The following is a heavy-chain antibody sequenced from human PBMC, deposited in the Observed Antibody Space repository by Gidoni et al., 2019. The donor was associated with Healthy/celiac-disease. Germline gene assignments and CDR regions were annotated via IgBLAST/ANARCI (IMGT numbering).Heavy chain of an antibody. CDR2: ISRSSSYI. D-gene: IGHD5-18*01. Sequence: EVQLVESVGGLVKPGGSLRRSCAASGFTFSSYSMNWVRQAPGKGLEWVSYISRSSSYIYYADSVKGRFTISRDNAKNSLYLQMNSLRAEDTAVYYCERGGYRGAYYFDYWGQGTLVTVSS. CDR3: ERGGYRGAYYFDY. CDR1: GFTFSSYS. J-gene: IGHJ4*02. V-gene: IGHV3-21*01.